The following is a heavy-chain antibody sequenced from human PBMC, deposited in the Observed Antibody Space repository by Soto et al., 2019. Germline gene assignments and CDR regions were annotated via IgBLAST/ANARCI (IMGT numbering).Heavy chain of an antibody. CDR3: GIRLLCTVYPFRLHRSSDL. V-gene: IGHV4-31*02. J-gene: IGHJ2*01. Sequence: QHPGKGLEWIGYIYYSGSTYYNPSLKSRVTISVDTSKNQFSLKLSSVIAAFSVQDDCGIRLLCTVYPFRLHRSSDL. D-gene: IGHD2-21*02. CDR2: IYYSGST.